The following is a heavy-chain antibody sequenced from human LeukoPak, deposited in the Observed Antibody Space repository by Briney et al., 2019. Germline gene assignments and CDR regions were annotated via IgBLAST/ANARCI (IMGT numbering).Heavy chain of an antibody. V-gene: IGHV3-33*01. D-gene: IGHD3-22*01. Sequence: PGRSLRLSCAASGFTFRNYGMHWVRQAPGKGLEWVAVIYYDGSNQFCADSVKGRFTVSRDNYKNMFYVEMNSLRVEDTAMYYCARVTDTAQYYYDSSGYFDYWGQGTLVTVSS. CDR3: ARVTDTAQYYYDSSGYFDY. CDR1: GFTFRNYG. CDR2: IYYDGSNQ. J-gene: IGHJ4*02.